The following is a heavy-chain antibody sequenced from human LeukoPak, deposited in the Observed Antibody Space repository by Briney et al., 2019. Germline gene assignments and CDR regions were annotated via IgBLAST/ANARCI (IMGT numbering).Heavy chain of an antibody. CDR2: VGTDEKTI. CDR3: ARERQGGATPFDY. V-gene: IGHV3-30*04. Sequence: PGGSLRLSCAASGFTFSTYAMTWVRQAPGKGLEWVAVVGTDEKTIFYADSLKGRFTISRDNSKNTVYLQMNSLRDEDTAVYYCARERQGGATPFDYWGQGSLVSVSS. J-gene: IGHJ4*02. D-gene: IGHD1-26*01. CDR1: GFTFSTYA.